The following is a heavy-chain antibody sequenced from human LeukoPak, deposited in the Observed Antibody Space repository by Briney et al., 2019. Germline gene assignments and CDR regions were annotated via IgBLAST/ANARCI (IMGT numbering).Heavy chain of an antibody. CDR1: GYTFTGYY. CDR2: INPNSGGT. D-gene: IGHD3-10*01. V-gene: IGHV1-2*02. Sequence: VASVKVSCKASGYTFTGYYMHWVRQAPGQGLEWMGWINPNSGGTNYAQKFQGRVTMTRDTSISTAYMELSRLRSDDTAVYYCASAGSNYYGPPRPGGLHYYYMDVWGKGTTVTVSS. CDR3: ASAGSNYYGPPRPGGLHYYYMDV. J-gene: IGHJ6*03.